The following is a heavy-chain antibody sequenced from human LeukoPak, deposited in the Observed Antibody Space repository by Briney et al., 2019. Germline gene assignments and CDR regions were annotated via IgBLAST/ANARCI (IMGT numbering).Heavy chain of an antibody. CDR2: IYYSGST. CDR1: GGSISSSCYY. D-gene: IGHD6-19*01. Sequence: SETLSLTCTVSGGSISSSCYYWGWIRQPPGKGLEWIGSIYYSGSTYYNPSLKSRVTISVDTSKNQFSLKLSSVTAADTAVYYCARGTRIAVAVYYFDYWGQGTLVTVSS. V-gene: IGHV4-39*01. J-gene: IGHJ4*02. CDR3: ARGTRIAVAVYYFDY.